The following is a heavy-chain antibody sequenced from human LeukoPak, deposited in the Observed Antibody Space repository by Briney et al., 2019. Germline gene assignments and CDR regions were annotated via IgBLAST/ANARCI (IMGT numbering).Heavy chain of an antibody. Sequence: PGGSLRLSCAASGFTFSNAWMSWVRQAPGKGLEWVGRIKSKTDGGTTDYAAPVKGRFTISRDNSKNTLYLQMNSLRAEDTAVYYCAKDRQEYYDFWSGYPPDYYYYGMDVWGQGTTVTVSS. V-gene: IGHV3-15*01. J-gene: IGHJ6*02. CDR1: GFTFSNAW. CDR3: AKDRQEYYDFWSGYPPDYYYYGMDV. D-gene: IGHD3-3*01. CDR2: IKSKTDGGTT.